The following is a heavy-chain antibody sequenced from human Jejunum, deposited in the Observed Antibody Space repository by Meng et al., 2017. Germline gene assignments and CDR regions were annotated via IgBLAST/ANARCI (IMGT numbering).Heavy chain of an antibody. CDR1: GDRVSSNSAG. V-gene: IGHV6-1*01. CDR3: AGGGLVRSTRGYFDY. CDR2: TYYRSKWYI. Sequence: QIQLQQSGPGLVKPSQTLSLTCPIPGDRVSSNSAGWNWISQAPSRGLEWLGRTYYRSKWYIDYAVSVKSRITINPDTSKNQFSLHLNSVTPEDTAVYYCAGGGLVRSTRGYFDYWGQGTLVTVSS. J-gene: IGHJ4*02. D-gene: IGHD1-26*01.